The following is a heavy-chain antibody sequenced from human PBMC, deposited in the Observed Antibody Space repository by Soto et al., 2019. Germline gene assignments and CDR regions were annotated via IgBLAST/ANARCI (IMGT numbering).Heavy chain of an antibody. J-gene: IGHJ6*03. CDR3: ARDLAAAGTRVLGYYYYYYYMDV. CDR2: IYSGGST. D-gene: IGHD6-13*01. CDR1: GFRFSIYA. Sequence: GGSLELSCSASGFRFSIYAMGWVRKAPGKGLEWVSVIYSGGSTYYADSVKGRFTISRDNSKNTLYLQMNSLRAEDTAVYYCARDLAAAGTRVLGYYYYYYYMDVWGKGTTVTVSS. V-gene: IGHV3-66*01.